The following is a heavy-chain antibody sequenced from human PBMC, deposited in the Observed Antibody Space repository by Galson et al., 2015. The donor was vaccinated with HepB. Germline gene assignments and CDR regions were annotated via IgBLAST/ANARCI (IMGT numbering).Heavy chain of an antibody. CDR2: IIPIFGTT. V-gene: IGHV1-69*13. Sequence: SVKVSCKASGGTFSGDAISWVRQAPGQGLEWMGEIIPIFGTTNYARKFQGRVTITADESTSTADMELGSLKSEDTALYYCARLTVVTPGGFDYWGQGTLVTVSS. CDR1: GGTFSGDA. D-gene: IGHD4-23*01. CDR3: ARLTVVTPGGFDY. J-gene: IGHJ4*02.